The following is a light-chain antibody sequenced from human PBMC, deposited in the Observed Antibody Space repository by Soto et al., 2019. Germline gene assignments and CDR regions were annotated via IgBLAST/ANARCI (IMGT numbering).Light chain of an antibody. CDR2: ATS. CDR1: QGIANF. J-gene: IGKJ5*01. CDR3: QQYNNWPQIT. V-gene: IGKV1-39*01. Sequence: SHMTQSPSSLSASVGDRVTITCRASQGIANFLNWYQQKPGKAPKLLIYATSSLRSGVPARFSGSGSGTEFTLTISSLQSEDFAVYYCQQYNNWPQITFGQGTRLEIK.